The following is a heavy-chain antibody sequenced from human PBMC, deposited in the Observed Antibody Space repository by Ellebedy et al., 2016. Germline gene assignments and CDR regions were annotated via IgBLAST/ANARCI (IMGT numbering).Heavy chain of an antibody. CDR1: GYTFTSYG. V-gene: IGHV1-18*01. CDR3: ARDLGGFWFDP. D-gene: IGHD3-16*01. Sequence: ASVKVSXXASGYTFTSYGISWVRQAPGQGLEWMGWISAYNGNTNYAQKLQGRVTMTTDTSTSTAYMELSRLRSDDTAVYYCARDLGGFWFDPWGQGTLVTVSS. J-gene: IGHJ5*02. CDR2: ISAYNGNT.